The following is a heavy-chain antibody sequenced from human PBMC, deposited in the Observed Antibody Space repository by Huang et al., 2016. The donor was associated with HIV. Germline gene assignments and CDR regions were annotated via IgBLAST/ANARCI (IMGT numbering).Heavy chain of an antibody. D-gene: IGHD2-21*02. J-gene: IGHJ4*02. CDR1: GFSFSHYG. Sequence: QEQLVESGGGVVQPGGSLRLSCATSGFSFSHYGMHWVRQAAGKGLEWGAFRRVEGGNKHYADSAKGRFTISRDNSKKMLFLEMNSLRGDDTAFYYCATDLGGYSFDYWGQGALVSVSS. V-gene: IGHV3-30*02. CDR3: ATDLGGYSFDY. CDR2: RRVEGGNK.